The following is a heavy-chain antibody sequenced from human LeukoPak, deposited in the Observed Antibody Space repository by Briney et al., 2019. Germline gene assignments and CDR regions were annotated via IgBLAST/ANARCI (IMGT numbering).Heavy chain of an antibody. CDR2: IKEAGSEK. CDR1: GFTFSTYW. V-gene: IGHV3-7*01. J-gene: IGHJ4*02. D-gene: IGHD4-23*01. CDR3: AREHGGDSGHFDY. Sequence: GGSLRLSCAASGFTFSTYWMTWVRQAPGKGLEWVANIKEAGSEKFYVDSVKGGFTISRDNAKNSLYLQMNSLRAEDTAVYYCAREHGGDSGHFDYWGQGALVTVSS.